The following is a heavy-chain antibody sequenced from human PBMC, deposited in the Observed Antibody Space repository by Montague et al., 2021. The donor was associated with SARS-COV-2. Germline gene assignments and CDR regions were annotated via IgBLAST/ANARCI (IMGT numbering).Heavy chain of an antibody. CDR2: IYYSGTT. CDR1: SGSIISSGYY. CDR3: ARGMIRGVTTPFDY. J-gene: IGHJ4*02. Sequence: SETLSLTCSVSSGSIISSGYYWGWIRQPPGKELEWIGNIYYSGTTYYNPSLQSRGTISVDTSTNHLSLRLSSVTAADTAVYFCARGMIRGVTTPFDYWGQGSQVTVSS. V-gene: IGHV4-39*02. D-gene: IGHD3-10*01.